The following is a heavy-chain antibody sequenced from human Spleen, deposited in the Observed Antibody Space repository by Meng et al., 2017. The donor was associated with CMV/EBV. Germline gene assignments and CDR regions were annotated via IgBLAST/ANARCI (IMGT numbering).Heavy chain of an antibody. CDR3: ASPLWFGESHYGMDV. CDR2: INWNSGSI. D-gene: IGHD3-10*01. Sequence: GGSLRLSCAASGFSFDAYGMHWVRLAPGKGLEWVSGINWNSGSIGYADSVRGRFTISRDNSKNTLYLQMNSLRAEDTAVYYCASPLWFGESHYGMDVWGQGTTVTVSS. CDR1: GFSFDAYG. V-gene: IGHV3-9*01. J-gene: IGHJ6*02.